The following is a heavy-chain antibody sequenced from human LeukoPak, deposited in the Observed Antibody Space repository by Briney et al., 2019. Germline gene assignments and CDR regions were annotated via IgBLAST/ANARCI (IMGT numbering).Heavy chain of an antibody. D-gene: IGHD6-13*01. CDR1: GVSFGSNSYY. Sequence: SETLSLLCSVSGVSFGSNSYYWGWIRQPRGEGVEWFGSIPYNGATYHHPSLTPRVTISKDTPKNKLSLTLTSMTAADAAVYYCARRSGMWDSSSVIDYWSRGTLVTVSS. CDR2: IPYNGAT. V-gene: IGHV4-39*01. CDR3: ARRSGMWDSSSVIDY. J-gene: IGHJ4*01.